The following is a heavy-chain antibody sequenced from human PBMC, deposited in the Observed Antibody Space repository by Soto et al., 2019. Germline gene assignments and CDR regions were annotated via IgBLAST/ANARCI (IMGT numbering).Heavy chain of an antibody. V-gene: IGHV4-4*07. CDR1: GGSISSYY. CDR3: ATGGTYFDY. CDR2: IHTSGSP. J-gene: IGHJ4*02. Sequence: QVQLQESGPGLVKPSETLSLTCTVSGGSISSYYCSWIRQAAGKGLEWIGRIHTSGSPNYNPSLKSRVTTSADTSKNQFSLKLTSVTAADTAVYYCATGGTYFDYWGQGTLVTVSS.